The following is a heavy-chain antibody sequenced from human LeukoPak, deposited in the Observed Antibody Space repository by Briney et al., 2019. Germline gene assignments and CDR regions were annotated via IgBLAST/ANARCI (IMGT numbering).Heavy chain of an antibody. CDR2: ISASGGST. V-gene: IGHV3-23*01. Sequence: GGSLRLSCAASGFTFNSFAMSWVRQVPGKGLEWVSTISASGGSTHYADSVKGRFTISRDNSKNTVYLQLNSLRADDAAVYYCAKIVWGRLRPDYFDYWGNRTLVTVSS. CDR3: AKIVWGRLRPDYFDY. J-gene: IGHJ4*01. CDR1: GFTFNSFA. D-gene: IGHD2-15*01.